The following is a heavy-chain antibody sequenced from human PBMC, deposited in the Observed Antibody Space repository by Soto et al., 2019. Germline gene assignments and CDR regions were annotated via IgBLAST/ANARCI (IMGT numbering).Heavy chain of an antibody. CDR2: ISCSGGGT. V-gene: IGHV3-23*01. CDR3: AKDFYHSAAPDGGVFDY. D-gene: IGHD6-25*01. CDR1: GFTFSSYA. Sequence: EVQLLESGGGLVQPGGSLRLSCAASGFTFSSYAMSWVRQAPGKGLEWVSAISCSGGGTYYADSVKGRFTISRDNSKNTLYLQMNSLRAEDTAVYYCAKDFYHSAAPDGGVFDYWGRGTLVTVCS. J-gene: IGHJ4*02.